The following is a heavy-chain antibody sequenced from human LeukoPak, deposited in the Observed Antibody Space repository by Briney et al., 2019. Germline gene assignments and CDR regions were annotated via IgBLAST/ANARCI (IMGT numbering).Heavy chain of an antibody. Sequence: GSSVKVSCKASGGTFSSYAISWVRQAPGQGLEWIGRIIPILGIANYAQKFQGRVTITADKSTSTAYMELSSLRSEDTAVYYCARENYGDYSLADYWGQGTLVTVSS. J-gene: IGHJ4*02. CDR3: ARENYGDYSLADY. D-gene: IGHD4-17*01. V-gene: IGHV1-69*04. CDR2: IIPILGIA. CDR1: GGTFSSYA.